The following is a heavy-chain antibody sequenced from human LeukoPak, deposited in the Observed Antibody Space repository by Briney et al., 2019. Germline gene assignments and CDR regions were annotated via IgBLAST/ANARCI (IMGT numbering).Heavy chain of an antibody. Sequence: GGSLRLSCAASGFTFSDYYMQWIRQAPGKGLEWVSAISGSGGSTYYADSVKGRFTISRDNSKNTLYLQMNSLRAEDTAVYYCARRTQWLHAFDIWGQGTMVTVSS. CDR2: ISGSGGST. J-gene: IGHJ3*02. V-gene: IGHV3-23*01. D-gene: IGHD6-19*01. CDR1: GFTFSDYY. CDR3: ARRTQWLHAFDI.